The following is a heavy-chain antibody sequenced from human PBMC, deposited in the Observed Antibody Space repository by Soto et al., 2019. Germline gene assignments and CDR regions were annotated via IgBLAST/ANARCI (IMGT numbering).Heavy chain of an antibody. J-gene: IGHJ4*02. D-gene: IGHD3-3*01. CDR1: GYTFTSYD. CDR2: MNPNSGNT. CDR3: ARGRIAYFWSGYPLNYFDY. Sequence: AAVKVSCKASGYTFTSYDINWVRQATGQGLEWMGWMNPNSGNTGYAQKFQGRVTMTRNTSISTAYMELSSLRSEDTAVYYCARGRIAYFWSGYPLNYFDYWGQGTPVTVSS. V-gene: IGHV1-8*01.